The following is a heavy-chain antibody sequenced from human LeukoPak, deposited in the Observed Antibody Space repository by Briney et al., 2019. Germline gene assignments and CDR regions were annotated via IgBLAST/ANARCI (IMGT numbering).Heavy chain of an antibody. CDR3: TRAYYYDSSGSLNWFDP. Sequence: SQTLSLTCAISGDSASGNRAAWTWIRQSPSRGLEWLGRTYYRSKWYNDYAVSVKSRITINPDTSKNQFSLQLNSVTPEDTAVYYCTRAYYYDSSGSLNWFDPWGQGTLVTVSS. J-gene: IGHJ5*02. CDR2: TYYRSKWYN. V-gene: IGHV6-1*01. CDR1: GDSASGNRAA. D-gene: IGHD3-22*01.